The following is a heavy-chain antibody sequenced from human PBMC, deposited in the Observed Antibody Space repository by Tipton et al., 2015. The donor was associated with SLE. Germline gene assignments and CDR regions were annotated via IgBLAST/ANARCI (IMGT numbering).Heavy chain of an antibody. J-gene: IGHJ3*01. D-gene: IGHD5/OR15-5a*01. Sequence: SLRLSCVASGFTFSRYWMTWVRQAPGKGLEWVANIKQDGSEKYYGDSVKGRFTISRDNAKNSLYLQMNSLRAEDAALYYCAELSTADAFDVWGQGAMVIVSS. CDR3: AELSTADAFDV. CDR1: GFTFSRYW. V-gene: IGHV3-7*01. CDR2: IKQDGSEK.